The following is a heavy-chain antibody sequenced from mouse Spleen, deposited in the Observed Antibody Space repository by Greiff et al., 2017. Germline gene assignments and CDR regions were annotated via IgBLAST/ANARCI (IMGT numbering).Heavy chain of an antibody. CDR3: ARRLRGAMDY. CDR1: GFTFSSYA. V-gene: IGHV5-9*04. D-gene: IGHD1-1*01. CDR2: ISSGGGNT. J-gene: IGHJ4*01. Sequence: DVKLVESGGGLVKLGGSLKLSCAASGFTFSSYAMSWVRQTPEKRLEWVATISSGGGNTYYPDSVKGRFTISRDNAKNTLYLQMSSLKSEDTAMYYCARRLRGAMDYWGQGTSVTVSS.